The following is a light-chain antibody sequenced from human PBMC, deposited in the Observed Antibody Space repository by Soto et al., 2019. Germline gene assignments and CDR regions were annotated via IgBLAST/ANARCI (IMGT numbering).Light chain of an antibody. CDR1: QSVSSN. V-gene: IGKV3-15*01. CDR2: GAS. Sequence: EIVMTQSPATLSGSAGERATLSCRASQSVSSNLAWYQQKPVQAPRLLIYGASTRATGIPARFSGSGSGTEFTLTISSLQSEDFAVYYCQQYNNWPLWTFGQGTKVDIK. J-gene: IGKJ1*01. CDR3: QQYNNWPLWT.